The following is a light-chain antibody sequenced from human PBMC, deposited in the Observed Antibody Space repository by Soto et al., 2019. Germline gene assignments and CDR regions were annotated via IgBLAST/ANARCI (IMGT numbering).Light chain of an antibody. Sequence: QSVLTQPRSVSGSPGQSVTISCTGTSSDVGGYNYVSWYQQHPGKAPKLMIYDVSKRPSGVPDRFSGSKSGNTASLTISGLQAEDEADYYCCSYAGSYTVRVLGGGTKVTVL. CDR2: DVS. V-gene: IGLV2-11*01. CDR1: SSDVGGYNY. CDR3: CSYAGSYTVRV. J-gene: IGLJ3*02.